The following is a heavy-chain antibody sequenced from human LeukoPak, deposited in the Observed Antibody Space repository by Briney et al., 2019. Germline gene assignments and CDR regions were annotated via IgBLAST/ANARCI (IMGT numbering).Heavy chain of an antibody. Sequence: LSCXXSGFTFSSYXXNWVRQAPGKGLEWFSSISSGSTYKYYADSVKGRFTISRDNAKNTLYLQMNSLRAEDTAVYYCATGQNYSNSRSXDXXG. CDR1: GFTFSSYX. J-gene: IGHJ4*01. D-gene: IGHD3-10*01. CDR3: ATGQNYSNSRSXDX. V-gene: IGHV3-21*04. CDR2: ISSGSTYK.